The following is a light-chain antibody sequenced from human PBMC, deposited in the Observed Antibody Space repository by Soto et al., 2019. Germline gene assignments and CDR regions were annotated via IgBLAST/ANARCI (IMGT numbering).Light chain of an antibody. J-gene: IGLJ1*01. CDR1: SSDVGGYNY. Sequence: SALTQPASVSGSPGQSITISCTGTSSDVGGYNYVSWYQQHPGKAPKLMIYEVSNRPSGVSNRFSGYRSGNTASLTISGLQAEEEADYYCSSYKSSSTVFGNGTKVTV. CDR3: SSYKSSSTV. CDR2: EVS. V-gene: IGLV2-14*01.